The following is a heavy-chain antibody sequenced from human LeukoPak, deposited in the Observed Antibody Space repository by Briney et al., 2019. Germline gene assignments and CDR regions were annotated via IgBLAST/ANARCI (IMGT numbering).Heavy chain of an antibody. V-gene: IGHV4-34*01. CDR2: INHSGST. CDR1: GGSFSGYY. D-gene: IGHD5-18*01. CDR3: ARDSSGIKIWLPLDF. Sequence: SETLSLTCAVYGGSFSGYYWSWIRQPPGKGLGWIGEINHSGSTNYNPSLKSRVTISVDTSKNQFSLKLSSVTAADTAVYYCARDSSGIKIWLPLDFWGQGTLVTVSS. J-gene: IGHJ4*02.